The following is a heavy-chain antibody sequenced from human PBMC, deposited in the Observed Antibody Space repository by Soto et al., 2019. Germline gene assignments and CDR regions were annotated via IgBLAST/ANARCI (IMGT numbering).Heavy chain of an antibody. Sequence: ASVKVSCKASGFTFTSSAVQWVRQARGQRLEWIGWIVVGSGNTKYAQKFQERVTITRDMSTSTAYMELSSLRSEDTAVYYCEADAVTTGLGYYYGMDVWGQGTTVTVS. D-gene: IGHD4-4*01. J-gene: IGHJ6*02. CDR1: GFTFTSSA. CDR2: IVVGSGNT. CDR3: EADAVTTGLGYYYGMDV. V-gene: IGHV1-58*01.